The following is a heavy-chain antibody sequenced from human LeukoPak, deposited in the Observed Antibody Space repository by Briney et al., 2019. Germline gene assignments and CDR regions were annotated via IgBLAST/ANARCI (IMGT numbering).Heavy chain of an antibody. CDR1: GGSFSGYY. CDR3: ARGLVSYGSGNHFDY. Sequence: SETLSLTCAVYGGSFSGYYWSWIRQPPGKGLEWIGEINHSGSTNYNPSLKSRVTISVDTSKNQFSLKLSSVTAADTAVYYCARGLVSYGSGNHFDYWGQGTLVTVSS. J-gene: IGHJ4*02. D-gene: IGHD3-10*01. CDR2: INHSGST. V-gene: IGHV4-34*01.